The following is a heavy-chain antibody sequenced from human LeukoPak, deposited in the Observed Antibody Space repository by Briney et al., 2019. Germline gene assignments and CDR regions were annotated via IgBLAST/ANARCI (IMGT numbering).Heavy chain of an antibody. J-gene: IGHJ4*02. CDR3: AREQSGTRGWYSVDY. Sequence: GGSLRLSCAASGFTFSTYAIAWVRQGPGKGLEWVSAIRPDGDRTYYANSVRGRFTISRDNSKDTVYLQINGLRVEDTAVYYCAREQSGTRGWYSVDYWGQGTLVTVSS. V-gene: IGHV3-23*01. CDR1: GFTFSTYA. D-gene: IGHD6-19*01. CDR2: IRPDGDRT.